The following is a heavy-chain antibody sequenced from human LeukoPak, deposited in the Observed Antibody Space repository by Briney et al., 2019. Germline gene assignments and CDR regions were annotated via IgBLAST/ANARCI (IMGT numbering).Heavy chain of an antibody. J-gene: IGHJ4*02. V-gene: IGHV4-59*01. CDR1: GGSISSYY. CDR3: ARAPFYGDYERGYFDY. Sequence: PSETLSLTCTVSGGSISSYYWSWIRQPPGKGLERIGYIYYSGSTNYNPSLKSRVTISVDTSKNQFSLKLSSVTAADTAVYYCARAPFYGDYERGYFDYWGQGTLVTVSS. CDR2: IYYSGST. D-gene: IGHD4-17*01.